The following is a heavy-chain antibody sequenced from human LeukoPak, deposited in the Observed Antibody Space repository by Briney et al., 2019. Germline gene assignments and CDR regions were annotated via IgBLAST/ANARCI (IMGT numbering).Heavy chain of an antibody. CDR1: GFTFTSSA. D-gene: IGHD1-26*01. CDR2: IVVGSGNT. J-gene: IGHJ4*02. V-gene: IGHV1-58*02. Sequence: SVKVSCKASGFTFTSSAMQWVRQARGQRLEWIGWIVVGSGNTNYAQKFQERVTITRDMSTSTAYMELSGLRSEDTAVYYCAAEDRSGSYSPFDYWGQGTLVTVSS. CDR3: AAEDRSGSYSPFDY.